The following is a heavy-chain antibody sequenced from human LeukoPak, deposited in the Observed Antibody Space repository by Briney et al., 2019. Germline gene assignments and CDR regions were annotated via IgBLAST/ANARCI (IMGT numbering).Heavy chain of an antibody. D-gene: IGHD6-13*01. Sequence: GGSLRFSGEASGLTFNNFALNWVGQAPGKGLEWVSVISDDGKTTHYADSVKGRVSISRDNSKNTLYLQMNSLRAEDTALYYCAKALYSSSWPQIGYWGQGTLVTVSS. CDR3: AKALYSSSWPQIGY. V-gene: IGHV3-23*01. J-gene: IGHJ4*02. CDR2: ISDDGKTT. CDR1: GLTFNNFA.